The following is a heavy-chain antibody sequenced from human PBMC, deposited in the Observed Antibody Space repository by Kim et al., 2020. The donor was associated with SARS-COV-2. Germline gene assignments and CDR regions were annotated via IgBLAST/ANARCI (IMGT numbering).Heavy chain of an antibody. Sequence: SETLSLTCTVSGGSISSSSYYWGWIRQPPGKGREWIGSIYYSGSTYYNPSRKSRVTISADTSKNQFSLKLSSATAADTAVCSCGRAPRGWYEYFDDWGQG. CDR1: GGSISSSSYY. CDR3: GRAPRGWYEYFDD. CDR2: IYYSGST. D-gene: IGHD6-19*01. V-gene: IGHV4-39*07. J-gene: IGHJ4*02.